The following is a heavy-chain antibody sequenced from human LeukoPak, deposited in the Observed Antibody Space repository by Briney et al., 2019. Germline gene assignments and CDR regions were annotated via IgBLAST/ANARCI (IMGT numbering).Heavy chain of an antibody. D-gene: IGHD3-10*01. Sequence: SVKVSCKASGGTFSSYAISWVRQAPGQGLEWMGRIIPILGIANYAQKFQGRVTITADNSTSTAYMELSSLRSEDTAVYYCARMVRGVGTRPHDAFDIWGQGTMVTVSS. J-gene: IGHJ3*02. V-gene: IGHV1-69*04. CDR1: GGTFSSYA. CDR3: ARMVRGVGTRPHDAFDI. CDR2: IIPILGIA.